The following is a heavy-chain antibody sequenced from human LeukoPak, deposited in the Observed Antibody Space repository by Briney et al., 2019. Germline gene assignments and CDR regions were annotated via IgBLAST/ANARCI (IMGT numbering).Heavy chain of an antibody. CDR1: GFTFSSYA. V-gene: IGHV3-23*01. D-gene: IGHD4-17*01. CDR2: ISGSGGST. J-gene: IGHJ4*02. CDR3: AKGPRYGDYYFDY. Sequence: PGGSLRLSCAASGFTFSSYATSWVRQAPGKGLEWVSAISGSGGSTYYADSVKGRFTISRDNSKNTLYLQMNSLRAEDTAVYYCAKGPRYGDYYFDYWGQGTLVTVSS.